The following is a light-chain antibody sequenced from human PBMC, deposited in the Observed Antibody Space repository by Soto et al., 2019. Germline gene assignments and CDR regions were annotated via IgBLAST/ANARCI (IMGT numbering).Light chain of an antibody. V-gene: IGKV1-6*01. CDR1: QYIRND. CDR3: FQDYNYPHS. CDR2: ATS. Sequence: IKMTQSPSSLSASVGDRVTITCRASQYIRNDLGWYQQKPGKAPKLLIYATSLLHSDVPSRFSGSGSGTDFTLTISSLQPEDFATYYCFQDYNYPHSFGQGTKLEIK. J-gene: IGKJ2*01.